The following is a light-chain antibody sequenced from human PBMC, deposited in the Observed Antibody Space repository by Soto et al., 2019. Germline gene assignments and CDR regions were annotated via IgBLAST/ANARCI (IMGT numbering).Light chain of an antibody. CDR3: SSFSGTNTVV. CDR1: SSDVGGYNY. CDR2: QVY. J-gene: IGLJ2*01. Sequence: QSALTQPPSASGSPGQSVTISCTGTSSDVGGYNYVCWYQQYPGKAPKLIISQVYKRPSGVPDRFSGSKSGNTASLTVSGIQAEDEADYYCSSFSGTNTVVFGGGTKLTVL. V-gene: IGLV2-8*01.